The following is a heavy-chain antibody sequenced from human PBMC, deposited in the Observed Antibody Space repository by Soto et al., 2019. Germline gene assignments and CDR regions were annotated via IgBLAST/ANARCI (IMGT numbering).Heavy chain of an antibody. Sequence: EVQLLESGGGLVQPGGSLRLSCAASGFTFSSYAMSWVRQAPGKGLEWVSAISGSGGSTYYADSVKGRFTISRDNSKNTLYLQMNSLRAEDTAVYYCANTQMKYYYDSSGPQAWGQGTLVTVSS. J-gene: IGHJ5*02. V-gene: IGHV3-23*01. D-gene: IGHD3-22*01. CDR1: GFTFSSYA. CDR2: ISGSGGST. CDR3: ANTQMKYYYDSSGPQA.